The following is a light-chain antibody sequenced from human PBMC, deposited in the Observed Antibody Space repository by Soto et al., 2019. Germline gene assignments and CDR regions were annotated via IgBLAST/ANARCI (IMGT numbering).Light chain of an antibody. Sequence: QSVLTQPASVSGSPGQSITISCTGTSSDVGGYNYVSWYQHHPGKAPKLIIYDVSNRPSGVSNRFSGSKSGNTASLTISGLQAEDEADYYCSSYTSSSGVVFGGGTKVTVL. CDR2: DVS. CDR3: SSYTSSSGVV. CDR1: SSDVGGYNY. J-gene: IGLJ2*01. V-gene: IGLV2-14*03.